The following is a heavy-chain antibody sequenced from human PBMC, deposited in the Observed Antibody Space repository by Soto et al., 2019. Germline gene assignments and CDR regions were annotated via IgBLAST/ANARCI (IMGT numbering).Heavy chain of an antibody. CDR1: GFSLTTGKMG. J-gene: IGHJ6*02. D-gene: IGHD3-9*01. Sequence: QVTLKESGPALVKHTETLTLTCTVSGFSLTTGKMGVSWIRQPPGKALEWLAHIFSDNERSYSTSLQGRLTISKDTSGSQVVLSMTNVDPVDTATYYCARMKVDSYQFYYAMDVWGQGTTVTVSS. V-gene: IGHV2-26*01. CDR3: ARMKVDSYQFYYAMDV. CDR2: IFSDNER.